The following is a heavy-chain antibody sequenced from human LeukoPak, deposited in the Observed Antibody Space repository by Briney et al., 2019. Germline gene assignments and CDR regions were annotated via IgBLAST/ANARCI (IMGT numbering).Heavy chain of an antibody. Sequence: ASVKVSCKASGYTFTSYDISWVRQATGQGVEWMGWMNPNSGNTGYAQKFQGRVTMTRNTSISTAYMELSSLRSEDTAVYYCARVSCSGGSCYQGYWGQGTLVTVPS. CDR2: MNPNSGNT. D-gene: IGHD2-15*01. CDR1: GYTFTSYD. CDR3: ARVSCSGGSCYQGY. J-gene: IGHJ4*02. V-gene: IGHV1-8*01.